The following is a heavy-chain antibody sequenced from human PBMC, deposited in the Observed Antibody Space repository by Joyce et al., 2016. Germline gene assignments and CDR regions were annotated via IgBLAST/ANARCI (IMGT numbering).Heavy chain of an antibody. CDR3: ARVPITEDYYFDS. D-gene: IGHD5-24*01. J-gene: IGHJ4*02. CDR1: GFPLTTYS. V-gene: IGHV3-21*01. CDR2: ISSSSRYI. Sequence: EVQLVESGGGLVKPGGSLRLSCAASGFPLTTYSLTWVRQAPGKGLEWVASISSSSRYIYYSDSVKGRFAISRDNAKNSLRLQMDSLRAEDSAVYFCARVPITEDYYFDSWGQGTLVTVSS.